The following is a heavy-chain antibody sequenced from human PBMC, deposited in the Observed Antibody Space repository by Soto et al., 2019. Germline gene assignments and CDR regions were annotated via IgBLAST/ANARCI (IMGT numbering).Heavy chain of an antibody. D-gene: IGHD5-12*01. V-gene: IGHV1-69*04. CDR3: ARDQPDIVATDAFDI. CDR2: IIPILGIA. J-gene: IGHJ3*02. CDR1: GYTFTGYY. Sequence: ASVKVSCKASGYTFTGYYMHWVRQAPGQGLEWMGRIIPILGIANYAQKFQGRVTITADKSTSTAYMELSSLRSEDTAVYYCARDQPDIVATDAFDIWGQGTMVTVSS.